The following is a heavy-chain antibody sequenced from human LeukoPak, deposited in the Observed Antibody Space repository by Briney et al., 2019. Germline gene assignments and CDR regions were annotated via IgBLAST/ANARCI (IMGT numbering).Heavy chain of an antibody. D-gene: IGHD6-13*01. J-gene: IGHJ4*02. CDR1: GFTFSSYG. CDR2: IWYDGSNK. CDR3: ARDRRYSSSWPIDY. V-gene: IGHV3-33*01. Sequence: GRSLRLSCAASGFTFSSYGMHWVRQAPGKGLEWVAVIWYDGSNKYYADSVKGRFTISRDNSKNTLYLQMNSLRAEDTAVYYCARDRRYSSSWPIDYWGQGTLVTVSS.